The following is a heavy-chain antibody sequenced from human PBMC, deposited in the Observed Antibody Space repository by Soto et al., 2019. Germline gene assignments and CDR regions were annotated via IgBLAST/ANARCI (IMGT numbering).Heavy chain of an antibody. CDR2: IYYSGST. Sequence: SETLSLTCTVSGGSISNYYWSWIRQPPGKGLEWIGYIYYSGSTNYNPSLKSRVTISVDTSKNQFSLKLSSVTAADTSVYYCARYTYYYDSSGYKHPPPDAFDIWGQGTMVTVSS. CDR1: GGSISNYY. D-gene: IGHD3-22*01. J-gene: IGHJ3*02. CDR3: ARYTYYYDSSGYKHPPPDAFDI. V-gene: IGHV4-59*01.